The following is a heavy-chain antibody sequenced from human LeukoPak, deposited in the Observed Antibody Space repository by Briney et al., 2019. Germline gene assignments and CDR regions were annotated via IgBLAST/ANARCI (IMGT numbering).Heavy chain of an antibody. V-gene: IGHV4-59*01. Sequence: SETLSLTCTVSGGSISSYYWSWVRQPPGKELEWIGYIFYSGNTNSNPSLKSRVTISLDTSKNQFSLKLNSVTAADTAVYYCAREWGTSTWGQGTLVTVSS. CDR3: AREWGTST. J-gene: IGHJ5*02. CDR2: IFYSGNT. D-gene: IGHD3-16*01. CDR1: GGSISSYY.